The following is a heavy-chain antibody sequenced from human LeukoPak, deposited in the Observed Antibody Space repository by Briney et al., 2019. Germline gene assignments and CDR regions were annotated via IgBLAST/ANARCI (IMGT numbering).Heavy chain of an antibody. D-gene: IGHD1-26*01. V-gene: IGHV3-74*01. CDR1: GFNFSSYW. CDR2: IYSDGSST. CDR3: ARVGGSNAFDI. Sequence: PGGPLRLTCADYGFNFSSYWVHWVRQAPGKGLDWVSPIYSDGSSTSYSDSVNGRFTISRDNAKNTLSLQMNSLRAEDTAVYYGARVGGSNAFDIWGQGTMVIVSS. J-gene: IGHJ3*02.